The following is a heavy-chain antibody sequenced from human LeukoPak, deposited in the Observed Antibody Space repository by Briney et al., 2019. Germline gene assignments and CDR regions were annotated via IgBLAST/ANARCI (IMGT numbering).Heavy chain of an antibody. Sequence: SETLSLTCTVSGGSISSGGYYWSWIRQPPGKGLEWIGYIYHIGSTYYNPSLKSRVTISVDRSKNQFSLKLSSVTAADTAVYYCARDRPSENWFDPWGQGTLVTVSS. V-gene: IGHV4-30-2*01. CDR1: GGSISSGGYY. J-gene: IGHJ5*02. CDR2: IYHIGST. CDR3: ARDRPSENWFDP. D-gene: IGHD6-19*01.